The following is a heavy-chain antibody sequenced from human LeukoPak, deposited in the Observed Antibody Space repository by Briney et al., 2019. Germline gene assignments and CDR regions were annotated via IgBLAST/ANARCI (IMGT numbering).Heavy chain of an antibody. V-gene: IGHV3-48*01. CDR3: AKGVDYYYFDY. D-gene: IGHD2-21*01. J-gene: IGHJ4*02. CDR1: GFTFSSYS. CDR2: ISSSSSTI. Sequence: GGSLRLSCAASGFTFSSYSMNWVRQAPGKGLEWVSYISSSSSTIYYADSVKGRFTISRDNSKNTLYLQMNSLRAEDTAVYYCAKGVDYYYFDYWGQGTLVTVSS.